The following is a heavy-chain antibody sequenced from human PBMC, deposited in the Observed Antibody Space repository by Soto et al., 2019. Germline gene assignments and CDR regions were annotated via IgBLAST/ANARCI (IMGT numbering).Heavy chain of an antibody. CDR1: GDSISTVDYF. D-gene: IGHD2-15*01. CDR3: ARRRYCLTGRCFPNWFDS. V-gene: IGHV4-30-4*01. Sequence: SETLSLTCSVSGDSISTVDYFWAWIRQPPGQALEYIGYIYKSATTYYNPSFESRVAISLDTSKSQFSLNVTSVTAADTAVYFCARRRYCLTGRCFPNWFDSWGQGTLVTVSS. J-gene: IGHJ5*01. CDR2: IYKSATT.